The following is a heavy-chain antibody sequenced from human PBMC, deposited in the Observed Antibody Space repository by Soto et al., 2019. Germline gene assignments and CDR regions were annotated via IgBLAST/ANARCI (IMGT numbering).Heavy chain of an antibody. Sequence: QVQLVESGGGVVQPGRSLRLSCAASGFTFSSYGMHWVRQAPGKGLEWVAVIWYDGSNKYYGDSVKGRFTISRDNSKNTLYLQMNSLRAEDTAVYYCARDTYGDYYYYYGMDVWGQGTTVTVSS. CDR1: GFTFSSYG. CDR3: ARDTYGDYYYYYGMDV. V-gene: IGHV3-33*01. CDR2: IWYDGSNK. J-gene: IGHJ6*02. D-gene: IGHD4-17*01.